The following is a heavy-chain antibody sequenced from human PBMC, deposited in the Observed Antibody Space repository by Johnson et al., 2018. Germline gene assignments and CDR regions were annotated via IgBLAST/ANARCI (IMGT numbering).Heavy chain of an antibody. CDR1: GFTFSSYV. D-gene: IGHD2-15*01. Sequence: VQLVESGGGLVQXGGSLRLXCAASGFTFSSYVMSWVRQAPGKGLEWVSAISGSAGGTYYADSVKGRFTISRANSKNTLYMQMNSRRAEDTAVYYCAKVEGLYCSGGSCSIQYFQRWGQGTLVTVSS. J-gene: IGHJ1*01. V-gene: IGHV3-23*04. CDR3: AKVEGLYCSGGSCSIQYFQR. CDR2: ISGSAGGT.